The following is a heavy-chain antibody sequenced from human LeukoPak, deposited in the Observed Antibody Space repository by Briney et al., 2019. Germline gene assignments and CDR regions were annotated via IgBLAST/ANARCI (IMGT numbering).Heavy chain of an antibody. J-gene: IGHJ4*02. D-gene: IGHD3-10*01. CDR3: ARPGLLVPGPFDN. Sequence: SETLSLTCAVSGYSISSGDYWGWIRQPPGKGLEWIGSIYRSGSTYYNPSLKSRVTISVDTSKNQFSLKLNSVTAADTAVYYCARPGLLVPGPFDNWGQGTLVTVSS. V-gene: IGHV4-38-2*01. CDR1: GYSISSGDY. CDR2: IYRSGST.